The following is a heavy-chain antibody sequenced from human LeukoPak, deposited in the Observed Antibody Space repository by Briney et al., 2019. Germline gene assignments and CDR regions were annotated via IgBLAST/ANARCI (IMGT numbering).Heavy chain of an antibody. CDR2: FDPEDGET. J-gene: IGHJ3*02. Sequence: GASVKLSCKVSGYTVTELSMHWVRQAPGTGLELMGGFDPEDGETIYAKKFLGRGTMTADTSTDPAYMVLSSLGSEDTAVYYCATWTPYDSSGYFRGTPPFDIWGQGTMVTVSS. CDR1: GYTVTELS. V-gene: IGHV1-24*01. D-gene: IGHD3-22*01. CDR3: ATWTPYDSSGYFRGTPPFDI.